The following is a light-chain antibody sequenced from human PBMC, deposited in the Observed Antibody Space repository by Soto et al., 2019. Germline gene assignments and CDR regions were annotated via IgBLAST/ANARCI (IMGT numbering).Light chain of an antibody. CDR2: GAS. CDR1: QTVRSSY. Sequence: EIVLTQSPGTLSLSPGERATLSCRASQTVRSSYLAWYQQKPGQAARLLIYGASSRATGIPVRVRGSGSGTDFTLTISRLEPEDFAVYYCQQYGSSPNTFGQGTKLEIK. CDR3: QQYGSSPNT. V-gene: IGKV3-20*01. J-gene: IGKJ2*01.